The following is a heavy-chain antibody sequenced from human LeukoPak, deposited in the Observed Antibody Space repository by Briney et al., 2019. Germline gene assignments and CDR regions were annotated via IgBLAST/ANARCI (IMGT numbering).Heavy chain of an antibody. CDR3: ARDLSAATGTGGFDP. D-gene: IGHD6-13*01. Sequence: GGSLPLSCAASGVTFRSYSMNWVRQAPGKGLEWVSPISSSSSYIYYADSVRGRFTISRDNAKNSLYLQMNSLRAEDTAVYYCARDLSAATGTGGFDPWGQGTLVTVSS. CDR1: GVTFRSYS. J-gene: IGHJ5*02. V-gene: IGHV3-21*01. CDR2: ISSSSSYI.